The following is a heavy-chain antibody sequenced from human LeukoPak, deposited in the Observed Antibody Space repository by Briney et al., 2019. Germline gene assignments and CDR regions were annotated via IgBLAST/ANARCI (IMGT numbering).Heavy chain of an antibody. CDR2: INDGGST. V-gene: IGHV3-23*01. D-gene: IGHD5-18*01. CDR1: GFTFSSSG. CDR3: ARGRVYSYDLDY. Sequence: GGSLRLSCAASGFTFSSSGMSWVRQAPGKGLEWVSSINDGGSTWYADSVKGRFTISRDNSKNTLYLQMNSLRAEDTAVYYCARGRVYSYDLDYWGQGTLVTVSS. J-gene: IGHJ4*02.